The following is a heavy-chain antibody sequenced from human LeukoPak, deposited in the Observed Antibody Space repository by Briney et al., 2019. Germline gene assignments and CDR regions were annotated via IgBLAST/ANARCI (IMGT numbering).Heavy chain of an antibody. J-gene: IGHJ4*02. CDR1: GGSFSGYY. V-gene: IGHV4-59*01. CDR2: IYYSGST. Sequence: PSETLSLTCAVYGGSFSGYYWSWIRQPPGKGLEWIGYIYYSGSTNYNPSLKSRVTISVDASKNQFSLKLSSVTAADTAVYYCARGSTGRFDYWGQGTLVTVSS. D-gene: IGHD4-17*01. CDR3: ARGSTGRFDY.